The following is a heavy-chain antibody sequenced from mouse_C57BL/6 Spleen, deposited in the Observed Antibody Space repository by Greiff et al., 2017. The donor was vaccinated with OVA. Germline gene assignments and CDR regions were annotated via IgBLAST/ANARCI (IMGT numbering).Heavy chain of an antibody. J-gene: IGHJ4*01. D-gene: IGHD1-1*01. V-gene: IGHV1-50*01. CDR2: IDPSDSYT. CDR1: GYTFTSYW. Sequence: QVQLQQPGAELVKPGASVKLSCKASGYTFTSYWMQWVKQRPGQGLEWIGEIDPSDSYTNYNQKFKGKATLTVDTSSSTAYMQLSSLTSEDSAVYYCARYSSYRCAMDYWGQGTSVTVSS. CDR3: ARYSSYRCAMDY.